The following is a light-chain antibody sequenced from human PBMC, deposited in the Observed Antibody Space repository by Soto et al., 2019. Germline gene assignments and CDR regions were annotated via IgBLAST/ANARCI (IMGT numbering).Light chain of an antibody. CDR1: QSISNW. CDR2: DAS. J-gene: IGKJ1*01. Sequence: DIQMTQSPSTLSASVGDRVTITCRASQSISNWLAWYQQKPGKAPKLLIYDASTLESGVPARFSGSGSGTEFTLTISSLQPDDFATYYCQQYDNYLTFGQGTKVDLK. V-gene: IGKV1-5*01. CDR3: QQYDNYLT.